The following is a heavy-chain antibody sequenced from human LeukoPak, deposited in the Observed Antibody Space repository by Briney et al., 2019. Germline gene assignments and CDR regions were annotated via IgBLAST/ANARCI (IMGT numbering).Heavy chain of an antibody. Sequence: SETLSLTCTVSGGSLSSYYWSWLRQPPGKGLEWIGYIYDSGSTNYNPSLKSRVTISVDTSKNQFSLRLTSVTAADTAVYYCARAVGATTYWGFDYWGRGTRVTVSS. CDR1: GGSLSSYY. V-gene: IGHV4-59*08. J-gene: IGHJ4*02. CDR3: ARAVGATTYWGFDY. D-gene: IGHD1-26*01. CDR2: IYDSGST.